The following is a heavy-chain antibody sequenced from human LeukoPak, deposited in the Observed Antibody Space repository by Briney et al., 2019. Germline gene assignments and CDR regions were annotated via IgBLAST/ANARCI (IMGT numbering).Heavy chain of an antibody. Sequence: GGSLRLSCAASGFTFSSYAMSWVRQAPGKGLEWVSSISSSSSYIYYADSVKGRFTISRDNAKNSLYLQMNSLRAEDTAVYYCAREGDSSGYYFIDYWGQGTLVTVSS. D-gene: IGHD3-22*01. V-gene: IGHV3-21*01. CDR1: GFTFSSYA. J-gene: IGHJ4*02. CDR3: AREGDSSGYYFIDY. CDR2: ISSSSSYI.